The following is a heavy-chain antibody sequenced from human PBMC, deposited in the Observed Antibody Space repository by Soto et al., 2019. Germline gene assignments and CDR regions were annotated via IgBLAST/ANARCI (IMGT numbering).Heavy chain of an antibody. V-gene: IGHV4-4*02. D-gene: IGHD6-6*01. J-gene: IGHJ4*02. CDR1: GGSISSNNW. Sequence: PSETLSLTCAVSGGSISSNNWWSWVRQPPGKGLEWIGEIYHSGSTNYNPSLKSRVTISVDKSKNQFSLKLGSVTAADTAVYYCAGNRPGLATSSAYWGQGTLVTVSS. CDR3: AGNRPGLATSSAY. CDR2: IYHSGST.